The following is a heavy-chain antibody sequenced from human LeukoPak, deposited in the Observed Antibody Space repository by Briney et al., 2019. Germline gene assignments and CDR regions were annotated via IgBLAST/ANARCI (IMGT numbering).Heavy chain of an antibody. Sequence: KAGGSLRLSCAASGFTFSSYWMSWLRQPPGKGLEWIGYISYSGSTDYNPSLKARVTISVDTSKNQFSLKLSSVTAADTAVYYCARHDHGYSSGRFDYWGQGILVTVSS. CDR2: ISYSGST. CDR3: ARHDHGYSSGRFDY. D-gene: IGHD5-18*01. V-gene: IGHV4-59*01. CDR1: GFTFSSYW. J-gene: IGHJ4*02.